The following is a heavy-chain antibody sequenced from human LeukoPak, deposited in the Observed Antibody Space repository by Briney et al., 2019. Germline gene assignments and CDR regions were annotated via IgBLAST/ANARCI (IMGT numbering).Heavy chain of an antibody. Sequence: GGSLRLSCAASGFTFSNYAMSWVRQAPGKGLEWVSTISGSGGSTYYADSVKGRFTISRDNSKNTLYLQMKSLRAEDTAVYYCAKGGGYEAQYYYYYLDVWGKGTTVTISS. CDR1: GFTFSNYA. J-gene: IGHJ6*03. D-gene: IGHD5-12*01. V-gene: IGHV3-23*01. CDR2: ISGSGGST. CDR3: AKGGGYEAQYYYYYLDV.